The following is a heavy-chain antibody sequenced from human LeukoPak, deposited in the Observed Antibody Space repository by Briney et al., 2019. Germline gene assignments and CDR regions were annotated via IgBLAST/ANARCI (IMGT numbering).Heavy chain of an antibody. J-gene: IGHJ4*02. CDR1: GFTFSSYW. V-gene: IGHV3-7*01. Sequence: GGSLRLSCAASGFTFSSYWMSWVRHAPGKGLEWVANIKQDGSEKYYVDSVKGRFTISRDNAKNSLYLQMNSLRAEDTAVYYCARVLYCTNGVCYTGFDYWGQGTLVTVSS. CDR2: IKQDGSEK. D-gene: IGHD2-8*01. CDR3: ARVLYCTNGVCYTGFDY.